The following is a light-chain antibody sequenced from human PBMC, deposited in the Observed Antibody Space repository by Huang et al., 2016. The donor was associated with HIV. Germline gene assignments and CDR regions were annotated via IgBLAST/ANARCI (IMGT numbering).Light chain of an antibody. J-gene: IGKJ1*01. CDR1: QSVSSN. V-gene: IGKV3-15*01. CDR3: HQYTKWPSWT. CDR2: GAS. Sequence: EIVMTQSQGTLTVSPGEIATLSCRASQSVSSNVAWYQQKPGQTPRLLIDGASTRATGIPARFSGSGSGTEFTLTISSLQSEDFGVYYCHQYTKWPSWTFGQGTKVEIK.